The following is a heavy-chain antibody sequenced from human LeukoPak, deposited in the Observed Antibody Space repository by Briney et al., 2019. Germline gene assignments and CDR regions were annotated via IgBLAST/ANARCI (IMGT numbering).Heavy chain of an antibody. Sequence: SETLSLTCTVSGGYISTYYWSWIRQPAGKGLEWIGRIYSSGSTNYNPSLKSRVTISIDTSRNQFSLKLSSVTAADTAVYYCARDSRGGGPDFDYWGPGTLITVSS. CDR3: ARDSRGGGPDFDY. D-gene: IGHD3-16*01. CDR1: GGYISTYY. CDR2: IYSSGST. J-gene: IGHJ4*02. V-gene: IGHV4-4*07.